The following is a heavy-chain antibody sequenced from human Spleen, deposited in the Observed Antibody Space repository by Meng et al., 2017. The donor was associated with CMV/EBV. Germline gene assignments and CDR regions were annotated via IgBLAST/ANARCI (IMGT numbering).Heavy chain of an antibody. CDR2: IGSSGSNL. D-gene: IGHD2-2*01. CDR3: ARGRVLEVPQGAFDI. J-gene: IGHJ3*02. V-gene: IGHV3-21*06. CDR1: GFTFSSYS. Sequence: GESLKISCAASGFTFSSYSMNWVRQAPGKGLEWLSSIGSSGSNLYYADSVKGRFTISRDNAQNSLYLQMNSLRAEDRAVYYCARGRVLEVPQGAFDIWGQGTMVTVSS.